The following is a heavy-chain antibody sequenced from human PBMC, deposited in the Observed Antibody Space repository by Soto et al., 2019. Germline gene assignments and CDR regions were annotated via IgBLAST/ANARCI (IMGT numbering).Heavy chain of an antibody. CDR1: GASISSGGYY. D-gene: IGHD6-19*01. J-gene: IGHJ4*02. CDR3: ATLGSGWYDFDN. CDR2: IYYSGST. V-gene: IGHV4-31*03. Sequence: QVQLQESGPGLVKPSQTLSLTCTVSGASISSGGYYWSWIRQHPGKGLEWIGYIYYSGSTYYNPSLESRLTISVDTSKNQFSLKLSSVTAADTAVYYCATLGSGWYDFDNWGQGTLVTVSS.